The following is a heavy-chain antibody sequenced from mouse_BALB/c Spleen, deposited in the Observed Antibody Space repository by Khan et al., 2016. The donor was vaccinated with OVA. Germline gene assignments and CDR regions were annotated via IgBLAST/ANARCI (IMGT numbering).Heavy chain of an antibody. CDR2: ISTYYGDV. CDR1: GYTFTDFT. V-gene: IGHV1S137*01. Sequence: QVQLKQSGAELVRPGVSVKISCKGSGYTFTDFTMHWVKQSHAKSLEWIGVISTYYGDVTYNQKFKGKATMTVDKSSSTAYMELARLTSEDSAIYEGKRGGGGNRFAYWGQGTLVTVSA. J-gene: IGHJ3*01. CDR3: KRGGGGNRFAY.